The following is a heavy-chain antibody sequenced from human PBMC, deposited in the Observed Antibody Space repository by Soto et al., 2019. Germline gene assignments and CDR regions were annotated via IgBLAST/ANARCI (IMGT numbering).Heavy chain of an antibody. J-gene: IGHJ6*02. CDR2: IRRKANSYTT. CDR3: AMLGGWSGGSSGMDV. D-gene: IGHD6-19*01. V-gene: IGHV3-72*01. Sequence: EVQLVESGGGLVQPGGSLRLSCAASGLIFSDYHMDWVRQAPGKGLEWVGRIRRKANSYTTEYAASVKGRFTISRDDSENSLYLQMNSLKSEDTAVYYCAMLGGWSGGSSGMDVWGQGPTVTVSS. CDR1: GLIFSDYH.